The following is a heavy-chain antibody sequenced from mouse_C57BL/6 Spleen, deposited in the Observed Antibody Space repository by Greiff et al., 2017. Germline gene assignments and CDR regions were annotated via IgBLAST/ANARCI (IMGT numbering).Heavy chain of an antibody. CDR2: FYPGSGSL. J-gene: IGHJ1*03. CDR1: GYTFTAYT. D-gene: IGHD1-1*01. Sequence: QVQLKESGAELVKPGASVKLSCKASGYTFTAYTIHWVKQRSGPGLEWLGWFYPGSGSLKYNEKFKGKATLTADNSSSTVYMELSRLTSEDSAVYCCARQEGLGSSYVCGYFDVWGTGTTVTVSS. V-gene: IGHV1-62-2*01. CDR3: ARQEGLGSSYVCGYFDV.